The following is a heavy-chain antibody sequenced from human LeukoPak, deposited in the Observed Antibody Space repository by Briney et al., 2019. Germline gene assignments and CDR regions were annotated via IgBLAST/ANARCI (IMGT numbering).Heavy chain of an antibody. Sequence: SQTLSLTYTVSGGSISSGSYYWSWIRQPAGKGLEWIGRIYTSGSTNYNPSLKSRVTISVDTSKNQFSLKLSSVTAADTAVYYCARHGYSYGPRDYWGQGTLVTVSS. CDR1: GGSISSGSYY. CDR2: IYTSGST. V-gene: IGHV4-61*02. CDR3: ARHGYSYGPRDY. J-gene: IGHJ4*02. D-gene: IGHD5-18*01.